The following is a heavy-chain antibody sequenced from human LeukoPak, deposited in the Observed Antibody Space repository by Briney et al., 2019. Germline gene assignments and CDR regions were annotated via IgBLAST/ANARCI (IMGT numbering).Heavy chain of an antibody. CDR2: ITGSGGNT. Sequence: GGSLRLSCAASGFTFSNYAMSWVRQAPGKGLEWVSAITGSGGNTYYADSVKGRFTISRDNAKNSLYLQMNSLRAEDTAVYYCARKSSSFDYWGQGTLVTVSS. J-gene: IGHJ4*02. D-gene: IGHD6-13*01. CDR3: ARKSSSFDY. CDR1: GFTFSNYA. V-gene: IGHV3-23*01.